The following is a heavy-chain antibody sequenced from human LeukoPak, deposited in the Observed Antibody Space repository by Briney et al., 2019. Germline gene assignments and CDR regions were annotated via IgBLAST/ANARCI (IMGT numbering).Heavy chain of an antibody. CDR3: ARARITIFGVVTYYSDY. Sequence: TSETLSLTCAVYGGSFSGYYWSWIRQPPGKGLEWIGEINHSGSTNYNPSLKSRVTISVDTSKNQFSLKLSSVTAADTAVYYCARARITIFGVVTYYSDYCGQGTLVTVSS. D-gene: IGHD3-3*01. J-gene: IGHJ4*02. CDR2: INHSGST. V-gene: IGHV4-34*01. CDR1: GGSFSGYY.